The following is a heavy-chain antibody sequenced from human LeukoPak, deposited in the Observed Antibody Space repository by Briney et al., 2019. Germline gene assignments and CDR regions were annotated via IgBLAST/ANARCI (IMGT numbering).Heavy chain of an antibody. J-gene: IGHJ4*02. CDR3: ARDRGNGDYGDYFDS. CDR2: IHTSSRV. Sequence: SETLSLTCTVSGDSITRGTYYWNWIRQPAGKGLEWIGRIHTSSRVNYNPSLKSRVTISVDTSRNLVSLRLTSVTAADAAVYYCARDRGNGDYGDYFDSWGQGTLVSVSS. D-gene: IGHD4-17*01. V-gene: IGHV4-61*02. CDR1: GDSITRGTYY.